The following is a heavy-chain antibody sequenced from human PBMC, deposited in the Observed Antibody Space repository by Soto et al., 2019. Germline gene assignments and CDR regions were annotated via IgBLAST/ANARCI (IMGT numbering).Heavy chain of an antibody. CDR2: ISSSGSTI. V-gene: IGHV3-11*01. D-gene: IGHD3-16*01. CDR1: GFTFSDYY. CDR3: ARVRGGADPYYYYGMDV. Sequence: PVGSLRLSCAASGFTFSDYYMSWIRQAPGKGLEWVSYISSSGSTIYYADSVKGRFTISRDNAKNSLYLQMNSLRAEDTAVYYCARVRGGADPYYYYGMDVWGQGTTVIVSS. J-gene: IGHJ6*02.